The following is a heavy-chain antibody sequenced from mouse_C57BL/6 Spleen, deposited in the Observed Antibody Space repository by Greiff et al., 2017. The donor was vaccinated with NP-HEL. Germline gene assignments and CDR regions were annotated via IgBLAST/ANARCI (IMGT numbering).Heavy chain of an antibody. J-gene: IGHJ3*01. CDR1: GYTFTGYW. V-gene: IGHV1-9*01. Sequence: LQESGAELMKPGASVKLSCKATGYTFTGYWIEWVKQRPGHGLEWIGEILPGSGSTNYHEKFKGKATFTADTSSNTAYMQLSSLTTEDSAIYYCARPFAYWGQGTLVTVSA. CDR3: ARPFAY. CDR2: ILPGSGST.